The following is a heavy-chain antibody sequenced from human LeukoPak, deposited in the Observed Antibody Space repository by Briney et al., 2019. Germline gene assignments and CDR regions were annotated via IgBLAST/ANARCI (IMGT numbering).Heavy chain of an antibody. CDR3: TRVGYIDEGIDY. CDR1: GFPFSSYW. J-gene: IGHJ4*02. V-gene: IGHV3-7*04. D-gene: IGHD5-24*01. CDR2: IKQDGSKK. Sequence: GGSLRLSCVASGFPFSSYWMTWVRQAPGKGLEWVANIKQDGSKKSYVDSVKGRFTISRDNAKNSLYLQMNSLRAEDTAIYYCTRVGYIDEGIDYWGQGTLVIVSS.